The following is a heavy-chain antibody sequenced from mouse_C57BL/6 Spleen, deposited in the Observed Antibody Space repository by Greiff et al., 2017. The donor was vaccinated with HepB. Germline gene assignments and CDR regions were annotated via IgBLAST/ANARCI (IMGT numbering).Heavy chain of an antibody. CDR1: GFSLTSYG. D-gene: IGHD1-1*01. CDR2: ICRGGST. V-gene: IGHV2-5*01. J-gene: IGHJ4*01. CDR3: AKERALATDAMDY. Sequence: VKLMESGPGLVQPSQSLSITCTVSGFSLTSYGVHWVRQSPGKGLEWLGVICRGGSTNYNAAFMSRLSITKENSKSQVFYKMNSLQADDTAIYYCAKERALATDAMDYWGQGTSVTVSS.